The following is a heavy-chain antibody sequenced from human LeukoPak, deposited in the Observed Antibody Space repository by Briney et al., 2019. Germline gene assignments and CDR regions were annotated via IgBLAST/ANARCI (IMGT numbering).Heavy chain of an antibody. Sequence: PGRSLRLSCAASGFTFDDYAMHWVRQAPGKGLEWVSGISWNSVSIGYADSVKGRFTISRDNAKNSLYLQMNSLRAEDMALYYCAKGDYYDSSGSLDYWGQGTLVTVSS. CDR2: ISWNSVSI. CDR1: GFTFDDYA. J-gene: IGHJ4*02. D-gene: IGHD3-22*01. V-gene: IGHV3-9*03. CDR3: AKGDYYDSSGSLDY.